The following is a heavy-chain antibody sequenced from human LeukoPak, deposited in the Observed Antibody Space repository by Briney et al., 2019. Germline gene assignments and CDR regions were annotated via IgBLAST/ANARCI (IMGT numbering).Heavy chain of an antibody. Sequence: ASVKVSCKASGYTFTSYYMHWVRQAPGRGLEWMGIIDPSGGSTSYAQKFQGRVTMTRDTSTSTVYMELSSLRSKDTAVYYCARDLAGYYAFWSGFFQHWGQGTLVTVSS. CDR1: GYTFTSYY. CDR3: ARDLAGYYAFWSGFFQH. D-gene: IGHD3-3*01. J-gene: IGHJ1*01. CDR2: IDPSGGST. V-gene: IGHV1-46*03.